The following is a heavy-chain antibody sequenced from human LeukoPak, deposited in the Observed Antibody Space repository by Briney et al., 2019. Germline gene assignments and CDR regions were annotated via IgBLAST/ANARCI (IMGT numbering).Heavy chain of an antibody. D-gene: IGHD3-10*01. CDR1: GYTFTSYG. V-gene: IGHV1-18*01. J-gene: IGHJ4*02. Sequence: ASVKVSCKASGYTFTSYGISWGRQAPGQGLEWMGWISAYNGNTNYAPKLQGRVTMTTDTTTSTAYMELRSLRSDDTAVYYCARADSITMVRGVITPDYWGQGTLVTVSS. CDR2: ISAYNGNT. CDR3: ARADSITMVRGVITPDY.